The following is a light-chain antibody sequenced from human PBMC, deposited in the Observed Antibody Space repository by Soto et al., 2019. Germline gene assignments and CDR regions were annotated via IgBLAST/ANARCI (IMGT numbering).Light chain of an antibody. Sequence: EIVMTRSPAPGSVSRLERAKLSGMASLSVNNNLAWFQQKPGQAPRLLIYDASTMATGFPARFSGSGSGTEFTLTISSLQSEDFAVYYCQQYNNWPLTFGGGTKVDIK. J-gene: IGKJ4*01. CDR3: QQYNNWPLT. CDR2: DAS. CDR1: LSVNNN. V-gene: IGKV3-15*01.